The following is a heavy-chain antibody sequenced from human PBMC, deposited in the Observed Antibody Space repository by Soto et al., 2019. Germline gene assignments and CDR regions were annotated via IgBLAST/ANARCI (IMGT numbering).Heavy chain of an antibody. D-gene: IGHD1-26*01. CDR1: GFTFSSYA. CDR3: AKDLSPVGASDS. Sequence: EVQLLEYGGGLVQPGGSLRLSCAASGFTFSSYAMSWVRQAPGKGLEWVSAISGSGGSTYYADSVKGRFTISRDNSKNTLYLQLNSLRAEGTAVYYCAKDLSPVGASDSWGQGTLVTVSS. CDR2: ISGSGGST. J-gene: IGHJ4*02. V-gene: IGHV3-23*01.